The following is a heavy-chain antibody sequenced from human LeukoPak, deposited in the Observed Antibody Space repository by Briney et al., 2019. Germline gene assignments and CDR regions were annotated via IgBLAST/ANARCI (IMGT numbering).Heavy chain of an antibody. V-gene: IGHV3-23*01. J-gene: IGHJ4*02. CDR1: GFTFSSYA. Sequence: GGSLRLSCAASGFTFSSYAMRWVRQATRKGLEGVSGISGNGRSTYYADSVKGRFTISRDNSKNTLYLQMNSLRAEDTAVYYCAKARSVYSGYCSGGSCYSGSDYWGQGTLVTVSS. CDR2: ISGNGRST. CDR3: AKARSVYSGYCSGGSCYSGSDY. D-gene: IGHD2-15*01.